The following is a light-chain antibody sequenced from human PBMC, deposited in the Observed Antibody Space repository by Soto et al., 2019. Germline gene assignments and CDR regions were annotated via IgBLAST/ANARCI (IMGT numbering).Light chain of an antibody. J-gene: IGLJ2*01. Sequence: QSVLTQPASVSGSPGQSITISCTGTSSDVGGYNYVSWYQQYPGKAPKLMIYDVSNWPSGVSNRFSGSKSGNTASLTISGLQAEDEADYYCSSYTSSTTGVVFGGGTKLTVL. CDR2: DVS. V-gene: IGLV2-14*01. CDR1: SSDVGGYNY. CDR3: SSYTSSTTGVV.